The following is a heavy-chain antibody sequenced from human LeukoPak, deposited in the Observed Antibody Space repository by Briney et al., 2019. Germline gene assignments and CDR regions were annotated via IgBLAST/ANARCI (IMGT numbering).Heavy chain of an antibody. Sequence: GGSLRLSCAASGFTFDDYAMHWVRQAPGKGLEWVPGISWNSGSIGYADSVKGRFTISRDNAKNSLYLQMNSLRAEDTALYYCAKDRLSWGYYHGWFDPWGQGTLVTVSS. J-gene: IGHJ5*02. CDR3: AKDRLSWGYYHGWFDP. D-gene: IGHD3-3*01. V-gene: IGHV3-9*01. CDR1: GFTFDDYA. CDR2: ISWNSGSI.